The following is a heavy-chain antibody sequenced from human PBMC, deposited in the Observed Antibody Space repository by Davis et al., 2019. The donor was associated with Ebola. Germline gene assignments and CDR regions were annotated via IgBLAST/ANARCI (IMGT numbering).Heavy chain of an antibody. V-gene: IGHV4-59*05. Sequence: SETLSLTCTVSGGSISSYYWGWIRQPPGKGLEWIGSIYYGGSTYYNPSLKSRVTISVDTSKNQFSLKLSSVTAADTAVYYCAAEYYYYGMDVWGQGTTVTVSS. CDR3: AAEYYYYGMDV. CDR1: GGSISSYY. CDR2: IYYGGST. J-gene: IGHJ6*02.